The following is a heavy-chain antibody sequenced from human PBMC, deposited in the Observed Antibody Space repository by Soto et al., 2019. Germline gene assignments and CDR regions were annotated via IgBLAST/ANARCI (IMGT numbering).Heavy chain of an antibody. J-gene: IGHJ4*02. CDR1: GFTFSDHY. CDR2: ISSDAATI. D-gene: IGHD3-10*01. CDR3: AGDPYYYASDY. V-gene: IGHV3-11*01. Sequence: GSLRLSCAASGFTFSDHYMTWIRQAPGKGLEWVSYISSDAATIYYTDSVKGRFTVSRDNAKNSVYLQMNSLRAEDTAVYYCAGDPYYYASDYWGQGTLVTVSS.